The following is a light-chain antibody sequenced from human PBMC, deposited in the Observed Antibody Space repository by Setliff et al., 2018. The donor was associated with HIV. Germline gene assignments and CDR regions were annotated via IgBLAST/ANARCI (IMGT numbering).Light chain of an antibody. CDR1: SSDIGTYNY. CDR3: TSYTSSTTLGV. Sequence: QSALTQPASVSGSPGQSITISCTGTSSDIGTYNYVSWYQQQPGKAPKLLISEVSNRPSGVSDRFSGSKSGNTASLTISRLQPEDEADYYCTSYTSSTTLGVFGTGTKVTV. CDR2: EVS. V-gene: IGLV2-14*01. J-gene: IGLJ1*01.